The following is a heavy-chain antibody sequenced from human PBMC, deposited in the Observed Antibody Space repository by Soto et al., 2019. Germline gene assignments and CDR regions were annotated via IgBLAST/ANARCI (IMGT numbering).Heavy chain of an antibody. J-gene: IGHJ4*02. D-gene: IGHD3-10*01. CDR1: GYTFTTYA. Sequence: QVQLVQSGAEVKKPGASVKVSCKASGYTFTTYALHWVREAPGQRREWMGWINANNGNTKYSQKFQGRVTITRDTSASTAYMELKSMRSEETAVYYCARDQEYYDSGGYYHYWGRGTLVTVSS. V-gene: IGHV1-3*01. CDR3: ARDQEYYDSGGYYHY. CDR2: INANNGNT.